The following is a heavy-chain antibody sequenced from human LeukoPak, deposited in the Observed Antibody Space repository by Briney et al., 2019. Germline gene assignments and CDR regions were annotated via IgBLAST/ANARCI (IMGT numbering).Heavy chain of an antibody. Sequence: SETLSLTCAVYGGSFSGYYWSWIRQPPGKGLEWIGEINHSGSTNYNPSLKSRATISVDTSKNQFSLKLSSVTAADTAVYYCARHRRWFGELSSPFDYWGQGTLVTVSS. J-gene: IGHJ4*02. CDR1: GGSFSGYY. D-gene: IGHD3-10*01. CDR3: ARHRRWFGELSSPFDY. CDR2: INHSGST. V-gene: IGHV4-34*01.